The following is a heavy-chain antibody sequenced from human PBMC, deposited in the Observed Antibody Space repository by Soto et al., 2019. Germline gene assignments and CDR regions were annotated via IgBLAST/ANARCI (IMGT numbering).Heavy chain of an antibody. D-gene: IGHD3-10*01. CDR1: GFTFTSSA. V-gene: IGHV1-58*01. CDR3: AADKGYGSGSYYTHDAFDI. CDR2: IVVGSGNT. J-gene: IGHJ3*02. Sequence: ASVKVSCKATGFTFTSSAVQWVRQARGQRLEWIGWIVVGSGNTNYAQKFQERVTITRDMSTSTAYMELSSLRSEDTAVYYCAADKGYGSGSYYTHDAFDIWGQGTMVSVSS.